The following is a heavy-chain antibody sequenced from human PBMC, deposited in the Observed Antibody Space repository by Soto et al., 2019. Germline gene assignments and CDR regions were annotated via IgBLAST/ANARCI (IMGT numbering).Heavy chain of an antibody. V-gene: IGHV4-39*01. D-gene: IGHD2-8*01. CDR2: IYYSGST. CDR3: ARTEYNIVLMVYAITSFDY. CDR1: GGSISSSSYY. Sequence: SETLSLTCTVSGGSISSSSYYWGWIRQPPGKGLEWIGSIYYSGSTYYNPSLKSRVTISVDTSKNQFSLKLSSVTAADTAVYYCARTEYNIVLMVYAITSFDYWGQGTLVTVSS. J-gene: IGHJ4*02.